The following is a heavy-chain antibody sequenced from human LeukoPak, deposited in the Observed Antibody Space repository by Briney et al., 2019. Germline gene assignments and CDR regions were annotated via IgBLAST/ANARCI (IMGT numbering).Heavy chain of an antibody. D-gene: IGHD5-18*01. Sequence: GGSLRLSCAASGFTFSSYAMSWVRQAPGKGLEWVSAISGSGGSTYYADSVKGRFTISRDNSKNTLYLQMSSLRAEDTAVYYCAKAGYSPYYFDYWGQGTLVTVSS. V-gene: IGHV3-23*01. CDR3: AKAGYSPYYFDY. J-gene: IGHJ4*02. CDR1: GFTFSSYA. CDR2: ISGSGGST.